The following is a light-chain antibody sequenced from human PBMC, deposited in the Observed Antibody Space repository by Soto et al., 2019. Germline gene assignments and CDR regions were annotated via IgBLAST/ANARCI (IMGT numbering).Light chain of an antibody. CDR1: SSDVAAYNY. CDR3: CSYAGSYTYVV. V-gene: IGLV2-11*01. J-gene: IGLJ2*01. CDR2: DVS. Sequence: QSVLTQPHSVSGSPGQSVTISCTGTSSDVAAYNYVSWYQQHPGKAPKLLICDVSRRPSGVPDRFSGSKSGNTASLTISGLQAEDEADYYCCSYAGSYTYVVFGGGTKLTVL.